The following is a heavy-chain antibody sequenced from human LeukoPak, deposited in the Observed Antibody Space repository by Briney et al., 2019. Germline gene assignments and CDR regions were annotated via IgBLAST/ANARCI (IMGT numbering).Heavy chain of an antibody. D-gene: IGHD4-23*01. CDR1: GFTFSSCA. CDR3: AKAEYGGNYKPFDY. CDR2: ISDGGGTT. J-gene: IGHJ4*02. V-gene: IGHV3-23*01. Sequence: GGSLRLSCAASGFTFSSCAMSWVRQAPGKGLEWVSGISDGGGTTNYADAVKGRFTISRDNSKNSLYLHMNSLRTEDIAFYYCAKAEYGGNYKPFDYWGQGTLVTVSS.